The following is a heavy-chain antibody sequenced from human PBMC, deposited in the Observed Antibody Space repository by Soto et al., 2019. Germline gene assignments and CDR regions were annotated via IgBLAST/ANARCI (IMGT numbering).Heavy chain of an antibody. CDR2: ISSSSNSI. Sequence: EVQLVESGGGLVQPGGSLRLSCAASGFTFSRYSMNWVRQAPGTGLVWVSYISSSSNSIYYADSVKGRFTISRDNAKNSLPLQMSSPRAEDTAVYYSARPVECSTTSCIRWAPGTLVTVS. D-gene: IGHD2-2*01. CDR1: GFTFSRYS. V-gene: IGHV3-48*01. J-gene: IGHJ4*02. CDR3: ARPVECSTTSCIR.